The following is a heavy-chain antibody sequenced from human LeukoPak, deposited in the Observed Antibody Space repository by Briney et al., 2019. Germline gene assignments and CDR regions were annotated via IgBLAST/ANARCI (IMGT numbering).Heavy chain of an antibody. D-gene: IGHD3-22*01. J-gene: IGHJ4*02. CDR1: GFTFSSYG. CDR3: AKGYYYDSSGYYYSYAYYFDY. Sequence: GGSLRLSCAASGFTFSSYGMSWVRQAPGKGLEWVSAIRGSGGSTYYADSVKGRFTISRDNSKNTLYLQMNSLRAEDTAVYYCAKGYYYDSSGYYYSYAYYFDYWGQGTLVTVSS. V-gene: IGHV3-23*01. CDR2: IRGSGGST.